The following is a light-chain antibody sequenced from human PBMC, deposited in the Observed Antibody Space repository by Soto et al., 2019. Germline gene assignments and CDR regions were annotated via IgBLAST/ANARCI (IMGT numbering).Light chain of an antibody. J-gene: IGKJ1*01. Sequence: DIQLTQSPSSLSASVGDRVTITCRASQSISNFLNWYQQKPGQAPKLLISSASNVQSGVPSRFSGRGSGKEFTLTISGLQPEDSASYCCQQSYNFPRTFGQGTKVDIK. CDR3: QQSYNFPRT. CDR1: QSISNF. V-gene: IGKV1-39*01. CDR2: SAS.